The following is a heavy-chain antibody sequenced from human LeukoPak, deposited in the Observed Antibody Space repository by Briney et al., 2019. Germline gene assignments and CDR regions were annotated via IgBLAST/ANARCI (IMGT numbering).Heavy chain of an antibody. Sequence: PGGSLRLSCTASGFSFSNYWMSWVRQAPGKGLEWVASIKQDESEKYCSLYLQMNALRGEDTAVYYCAKMGGAYYSDSSGYVAFDVWGQGTMVTVSS. J-gene: IGHJ3*01. CDR1: GFSFSNYW. CDR3: DV. V-gene: IGHV3-7*01. CDR2: IKQDESEK. D-gene: IGHD3-22*01.